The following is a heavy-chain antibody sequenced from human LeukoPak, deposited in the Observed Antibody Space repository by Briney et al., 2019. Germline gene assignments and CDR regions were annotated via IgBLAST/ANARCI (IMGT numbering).Heavy chain of an antibody. V-gene: IGHV4-39*01. J-gene: IGHJ4*02. D-gene: IGHD1-1*01. CDR1: GGSITDGTYY. CDR2: IHYSGTT. CDR3: ARRTTESYSDY. Sequence: SETLSLTCTVSGGSITDGTYYWGCIRQPPGKGLEWIGTIHYSGTTHYNRSLKSRVTLSVDTSKNQFSLRLSSVTAADTAVYYCARRTTESYSDYWGQGTLVTVST.